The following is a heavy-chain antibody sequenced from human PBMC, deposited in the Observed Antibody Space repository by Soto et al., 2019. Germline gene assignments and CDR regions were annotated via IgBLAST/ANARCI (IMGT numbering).Heavy chain of an antibody. CDR3: ARPESRTLVYYYYGMDV. J-gene: IGHJ6*02. CDR2: MNPNSGNT. CDR1: GYTFTSYD. Sequence: QVQLVQSGAEVKKPGASVKVSCKASGYTFTSYDINWVRQGPGQGHEWMGWMNPNSGNTGYAQKFQGRVTMTRNTSISTAYMELSSLRSEDTAVYYCARPESRTLVYYYYGMDVWGQGTTVTVSS. V-gene: IGHV1-8*01. D-gene: IGHD1-1*01.